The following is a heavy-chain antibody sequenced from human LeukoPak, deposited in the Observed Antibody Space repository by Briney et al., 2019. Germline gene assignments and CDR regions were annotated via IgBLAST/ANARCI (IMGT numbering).Heavy chain of an antibody. J-gene: IGHJ5*02. V-gene: IGHV3-21*01. D-gene: IGHD3-22*01. CDR1: GSTFSSYS. Sequence: GGSLRLSCAASGSTFSSYSMNWVRQAPGKGREWVSSISSSSSYIYYADSVKGRFTISRDNAKNSLYLQMNSLRAEDTAVYYCARDYPHTYYYDSSGYAPWFDPWGEGTLVTVSS. CDR3: ARDYPHTYYYDSSGYAPWFDP. CDR2: ISSSSSYI.